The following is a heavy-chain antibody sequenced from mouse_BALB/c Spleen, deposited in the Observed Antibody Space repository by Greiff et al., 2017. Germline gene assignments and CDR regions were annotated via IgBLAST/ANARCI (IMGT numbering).Heavy chain of an antibody. V-gene: IGHV2-9*02. CDR2: IWAGGST. Sequence: VQLKESGPGLVAPSQSLSITCTVSGFSLTSYGVHWVRQPPGKGLEWLGVIWAGGSTNYNSALMSRLSISKDNSKSQVFLKMNSLQTDDTAMYYCARDRNGYPAWFAYWGQGTLVTVSA. D-gene: IGHD2-2*01. CDR3: ARDRNGYPAWFAY. J-gene: IGHJ3*01. CDR1: GFSLTSYG.